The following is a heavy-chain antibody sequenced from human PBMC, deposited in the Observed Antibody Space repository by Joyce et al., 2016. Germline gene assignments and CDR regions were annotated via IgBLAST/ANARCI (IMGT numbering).Heavy chain of an antibody. V-gene: IGHV4-4*02. CDR1: GDSIISRNW. CDR2: IYQSGST. D-gene: IGHD3-10*01. Sequence: QVQLQESGPGLVKPSGTLSLTCAVSGDSIISRNWWSWVRQPPGKGLEWIGEIYQSGSTNYNPSLKSRATISVDKSNNQIVLRLTSVTAADTALYFCTREMGSLAVFDSWGQGTQVTVSS. J-gene: IGHJ4*02. CDR3: TREMGSLAVFDS.